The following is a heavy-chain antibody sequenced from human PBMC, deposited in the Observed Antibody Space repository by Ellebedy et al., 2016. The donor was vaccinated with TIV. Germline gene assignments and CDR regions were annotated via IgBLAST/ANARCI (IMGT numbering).Heavy chain of an antibody. V-gene: IGHV3-7*01. CDR1: RFSFRSYW. CDR2: INQDGSDT. D-gene: IGHD4-17*01. Sequence: GGSLRLSCAASRFSFRSYWVTWVRQPPGKGLEWVANINQDGSDTYYVDSVRGRFTIARDNAKNSLYLQMNSLRAEDTSVYYCATDGSYGDYLSPAHAFEIWGQGTMVAVSS. CDR3: ATDGSYGDYLSPAHAFEI. J-gene: IGHJ3*02.